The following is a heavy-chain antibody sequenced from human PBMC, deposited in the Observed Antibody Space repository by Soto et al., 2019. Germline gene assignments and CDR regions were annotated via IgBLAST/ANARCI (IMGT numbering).Heavy chain of an antibody. CDR1: GFTFNDYA. Sequence: GWSLRLSCAASGFTFNDYAMGWVRQASGTGLEWVAAISGGGRGIYYADSVKGRFTISSANSKNTLFLQMNSLRVGDTAVYFCGKEAGNSNCGHSLLQDWGHGTQVTVSS. D-gene: IGHD7-27*01. V-gene: IGHV3-23*01. CDR3: GKEAGNSNCGHSLLQD. J-gene: IGHJ2*01. CDR2: ISGGGRGI.